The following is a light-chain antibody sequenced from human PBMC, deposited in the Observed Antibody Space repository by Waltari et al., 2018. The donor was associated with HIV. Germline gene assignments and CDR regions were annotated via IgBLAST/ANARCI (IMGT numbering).Light chain of an antibody. V-gene: IGLV2-8*01. CDR2: EFI. CDR3: SSYAGSNWV. Sequence: QSALTQPPSASGSPGQSVTISCPGTSSAVGGYHYVSWYQQHPGKAPKYIISEFINRPSGVPDRFSGSKSGNTASLTVSGLQAEDEADYYCSSYAGSNWVFGGGTKLTVL. CDR1: SSAVGGYHY. J-gene: IGLJ3*02.